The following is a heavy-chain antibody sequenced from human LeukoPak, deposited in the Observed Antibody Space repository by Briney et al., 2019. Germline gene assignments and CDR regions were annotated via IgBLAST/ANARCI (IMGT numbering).Heavy chain of an antibody. V-gene: IGHV4-34*01. CDR2: INHSGST. J-gene: IGHJ5*02. CDR3: ARGSRYCSSTSCYNWFDP. D-gene: IGHD2-2*01. Sequence: PSETLFLTCAVYGGPFSGYYWSWIRQPPGKGLEWIGEINHSGSTNYNPSLKSRVTISVDTSKNQFSLKLSSVTAADTAVHYCARGSRYCSSTSCYNWFDPWGQGTLVTVSS. CDR1: GGPFSGYY.